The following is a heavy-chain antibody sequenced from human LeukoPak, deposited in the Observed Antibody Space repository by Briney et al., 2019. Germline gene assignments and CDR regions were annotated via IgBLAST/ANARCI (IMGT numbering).Heavy chain of an antibody. CDR2: IYYSGST. CDR3: ARLRADD. V-gene: IGHV4-39*01. J-gene: IGHJ4*02. Sequence: SETLSLTCTVSGGSISSSSYYWGWIRQPPGKGLEWIGSIYYSGSTYYNPSLKSRVTISVDTSKNQFSLKLSSVTAADTAVYYCARLRADDLGQGTLVTVSS. CDR1: GGSISSSSYY.